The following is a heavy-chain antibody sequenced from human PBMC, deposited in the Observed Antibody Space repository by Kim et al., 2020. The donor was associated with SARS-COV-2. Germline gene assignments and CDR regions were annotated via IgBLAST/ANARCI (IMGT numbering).Heavy chain of an antibody. V-gene: IGHV5-10-1*01. Sequence: GESLKISCKGSGYSFTSYWISWVRQMPGEGLEWMGRIDPSDSYTNYSPSFQGHVTISADKSISTAYLQWSSLKASDTAMYYCARHMVRGVIIPYGMDVWGQGTTVTVSS. J-gene: IGHJ6*02. CDR2: IDPSDSYT. CDR3: ARHMVRGVIIPYGMDV. CDR1: GYSFTSYW. D-gene: IGHD3-10*01.